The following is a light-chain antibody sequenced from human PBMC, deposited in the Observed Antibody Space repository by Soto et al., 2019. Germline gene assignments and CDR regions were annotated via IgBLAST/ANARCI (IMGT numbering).Light chain of an antibody. V-gene: IGLV2-18*01. Sequence: QSALTQPPSVSGSPGQSVTIACTGTRIDGGSYNRVSWYQQPPGTAPTLIIYEFSNRPSEVPDRFSGSKSGNTAALTISGRQADDEADYYCSLYTSSSTYVFGTGIKLTVL. J-gene: IGLJ1*01. CDR2: EFS. CDR1: RIDGGSYNR. CDR3: SLYTSSSTYV.